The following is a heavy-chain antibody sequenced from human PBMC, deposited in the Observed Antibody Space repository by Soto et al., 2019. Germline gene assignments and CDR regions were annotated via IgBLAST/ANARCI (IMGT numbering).Heavy chain of an antibody. CDR2: ISAYNGNT. CDR3: ANYDYYDSSGYYDYWFDP. V-gene: IGHV1-18*01. CDR1: GYRFTSYG. J-gene: IGHJ5*02. D-gene: IGHD3-22*01. Sequence: GASVKVSCEDSGYRFTSYGISWVRQAPGQGLEWMGWISAYNGNTNYAQKLQGRVTMTTDTSTSTAYMELRSLRSDDTAVYYCANYDYYDSSGYYDYWFDPWGQGTLVTVSS.